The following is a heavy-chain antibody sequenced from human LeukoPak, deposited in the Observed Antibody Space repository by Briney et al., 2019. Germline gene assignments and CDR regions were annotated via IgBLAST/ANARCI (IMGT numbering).Heavy chain of an antibody. Sequence: GGSLRLSCAAFGFTFSSYAMSWVRQAPGKGLEWVSAISGSGGSTYYADSVKGRFTISRDNSKNTLYLQMNSLRAEDTAVYYCAKAYCSGGSCYGNWFDPWGQGTLVTVSS. D-gene: IGHD2-15*01. CDR2: ISGSGGST. V-gene: IGHV3-23*01. CDR1: GFTFSSYA. CDR3: AKAYCSGGSCYGNWFDP. J-gene: IGHJ5*02.